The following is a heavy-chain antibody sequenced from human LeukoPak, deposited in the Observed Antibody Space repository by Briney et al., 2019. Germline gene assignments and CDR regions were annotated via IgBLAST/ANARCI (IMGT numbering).Heavy chain of an antibody. D-gene: IGHD4-17*01. CDR3: AKTYGDYVRVGMDV. J-gene: IGHJ6*02. V-gene: IGHV3-23*01. CDR1: GFTFSSYA. Sequence: GGSLRLSCAASGFTFSSYAMSWVRQAPGKGLEWVSVISGSGGSTNYADSVNGRFTISRDNSKNTLYLQMNSLRAEDTAVYYCAKTYGDYVRVGMDVWGQGTTVTVSS. CDR2: ISGSGGST.